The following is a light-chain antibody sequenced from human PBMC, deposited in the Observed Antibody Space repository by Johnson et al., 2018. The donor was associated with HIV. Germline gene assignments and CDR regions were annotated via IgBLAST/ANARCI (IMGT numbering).Light chain of an antibody. CDR3: GTWDGSLSAGV. J-gene: IGLJ1*01. Sequence: QPVLTQPPSVSAAPGQKVTISCSGSSSNIGNNYVSWYQQFPGTAPKLLIYENNKRPSGIPDRFSGSKSGTSTTLGITGLQTGDEADYYCGTWDGSLSAGVVGTGTKVTGL. V-gene: IGLV1-51*02. CDR2: ENN. CDR1: SSNIGNNY.